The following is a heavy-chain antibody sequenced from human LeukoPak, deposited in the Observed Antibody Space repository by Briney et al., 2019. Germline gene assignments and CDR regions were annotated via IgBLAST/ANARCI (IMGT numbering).Heavy chain of an antibody. CDR2: IYYSGST. CDR3: ARVVWQQQLFDY. CDR1: GGSISSYY. D-gene: IGHD6-13*01. V-gene: IGHV4-59*01. J-gene: IGHJ4*02. Sequence: SSETLSLTCTVSGGSISSYYWSWIRQPPGKGLEWIGYIYYSGSTNYNPSLKSRVTISVDTSKNQFSLKLSSVTAADTAAYYCARVVWQQQLFDYWGQGTLVTVSS.